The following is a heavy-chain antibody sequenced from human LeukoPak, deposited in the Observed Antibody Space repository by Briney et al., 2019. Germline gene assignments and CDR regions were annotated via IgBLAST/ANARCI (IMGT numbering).Heavy chain of an antibody. Sequence: TWVRQAPGKGLEWISYISSGSRTIYYGDSVKGRFTVSRDNAKNSLYLQMRGLRAEDTAVYYCARESISGHRDFDYWGKGTLVTVSS. J-gene: IGHJ4*02. V-gene: IGHV3-48*01. CDR3: ARESISGHRDFDY. D-gene: IGHD1-26*01. CDR2: ISSGSRTI.